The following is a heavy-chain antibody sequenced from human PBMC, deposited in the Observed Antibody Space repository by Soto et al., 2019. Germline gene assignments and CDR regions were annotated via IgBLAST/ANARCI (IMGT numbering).Heavy chain of an antibody. D-gene: IGHD3-10*01. CDR3: ARVNGLGELRYYFDC. CDR1: GGSISSSSYY. J-gene: IGHJ4*02. CDR2: IYYSGST. V-gene: IGHV4-39*01. Sequence: PSETLSLTCTVSGGSISSSSYYWGWIRQPPGKGLEWIGSIYYSGSTYYNPSLKSRVTISVDTSKNQFSLKLSSVTAADTAVYYCARVNGLGELRYYFDCWGQGTLVTVSS.